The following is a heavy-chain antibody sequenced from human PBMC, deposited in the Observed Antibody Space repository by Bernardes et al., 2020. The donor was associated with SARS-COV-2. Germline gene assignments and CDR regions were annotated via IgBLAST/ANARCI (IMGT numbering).Heavy chain of an antibody. CDR1: GGSVSSGSYY. J-gene: IGHJ6*02. Sequence: SETLSLTCIVSGGSVSSGSYYWNWVRQSPGKGLEWIGYVYHSGPTNNNPSLKSRVVISVDTSRNQFSLNLRSVTAADTAVYYCAREDYGDSTGLDVWGQGTTVTGSS. CDR2: VYHSGPT. CDR3: AREDYGDSTGLDV. D-gene: IGHD4-17*01. V-gene: IGHV4-61*01.